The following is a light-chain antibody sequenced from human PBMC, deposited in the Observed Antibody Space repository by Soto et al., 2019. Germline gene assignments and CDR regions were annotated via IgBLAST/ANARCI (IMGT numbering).Light chain of an antibody. V-gene: IGLV2-14*01. Sequence: QSALTQPASVSVCPGQSITISCPGTTSDVGGYNYVSWYPQHPGNAPTLKIYDVSNRPTGVSNRFSGSKSGNTASLTISGLQAEDEADYYCSSYTSRSTLVFGTGTKVTVL. CDR3: SSYTSRSTLV. CDR2: DVS. CDR1: TSDVGGYNY. J-gene: IGLJ1*01.